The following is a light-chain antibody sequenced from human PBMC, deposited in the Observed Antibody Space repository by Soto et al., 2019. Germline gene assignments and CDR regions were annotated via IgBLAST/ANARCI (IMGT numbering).Light chain of an antibody. Sequence: EVVLTQSPGTLSLSPGERATLSCRASQTVSNDYLAWYQLKPGQAPRLLIFGSSDRAAGIPDRFSGSGSGTDFTLTDSRLEPEDVAVYYCQQYGSSPPYTFDQGTKLEIK. CDR3: QQYGSSPPYT. J-gene: IGKJ2*01. V-gene: IGKV3-20*01. CDR1: QTVSNDY. CDR2: GSS.